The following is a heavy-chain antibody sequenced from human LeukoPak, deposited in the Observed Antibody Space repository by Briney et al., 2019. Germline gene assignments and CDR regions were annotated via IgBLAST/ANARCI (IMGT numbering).Heavy chain of an antibody. CDR3: YRQREVGY. Sequence: GGSLRLSCAASGFTFSNAWMSWARQATGKGLEWVGRIKSKTHRGTTDYAAPLKGRFTISRDDSKNTVFLEMNSLETEDTAAYYCYRQREVGYWGQGTLVTVSS. V-gene: IGHV3-15*01. J-gene: IGHJ4*02. CDR1: GFTFSNAW. CDR2: IKSKTHRGTT. D-gene: IGHD6-25*01.